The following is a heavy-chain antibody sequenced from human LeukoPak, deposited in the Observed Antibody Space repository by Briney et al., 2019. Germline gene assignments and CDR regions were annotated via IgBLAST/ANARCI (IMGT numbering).Heavy chain of an antibody. CDR1: GGSISSYY. D-gene: IGHD2-8*01. CDR2: IYYSGST. V-gene: IGHV4-59*01. CDR3: ARDVYCINGVCYSAFDI. J-gene: IGHJ3*02. Sequence: SETLSLTCTVSGGSISSYYWSWIRQPPGKGLEWIGYIYYSGSTNYNPSLKSRVTISVETSKNQFSLKLSSVTAADTAVYYCARDVYCINGVCYSAFDIWGQGTMVSVSS.